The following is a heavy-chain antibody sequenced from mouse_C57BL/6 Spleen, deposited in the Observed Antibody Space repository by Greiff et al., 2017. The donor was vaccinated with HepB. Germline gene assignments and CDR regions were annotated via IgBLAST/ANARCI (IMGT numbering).Heavy chain of an antibody. CDR2: ISYDGSN. CDR3: ARWDLYYFDY. Sequence: EVQRVESGPGLVKPSQSLSLTCSVTGYSITSGYYWNWIRQFPGNKLEWMGYISYDGSNNYNPSLKNRISITRDTSKNQFFLKLNSVTTEDTATYYCARWDLYYFDYWGQGTTLTVSS. CDR1: GYSITSGYY. V-gene: IGHV3-6*01. J-gene: IGHJ2*01. D-gene: IGHD4-1*01.